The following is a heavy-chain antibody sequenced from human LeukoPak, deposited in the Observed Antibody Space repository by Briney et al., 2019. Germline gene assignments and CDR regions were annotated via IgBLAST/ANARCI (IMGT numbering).Heavy chain of an antibody. D-gene: IGHD1-7*01. CDR1: GYSFTSYW. CDR3: ASSAGTTARYYYMDV. J-gene: IGHJ6*03. V-gene: IGHV5-51*01. CDR2: IYPGDSDT. Sequence: GESLKISCKGSGYSFTSYWIGWVRQMPGKGLEWMGIIYPGDSDTRYSPSFQGQVTISADKSISTAYLQWSSLKASDTAMYYCASSAGTTARYYYMDVWGKGTTVTVSS.